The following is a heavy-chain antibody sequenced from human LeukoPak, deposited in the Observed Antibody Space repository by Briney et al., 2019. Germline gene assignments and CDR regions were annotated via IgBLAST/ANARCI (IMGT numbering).Heavy chain of an antibody. J-gene: IGHJ4*02. CDR1: GGSLSGYY. CDR3: ARERSGSRH. Sequence: SETLSLTCAVYGGSLSGYYWSWIRQPPGKGLEWIGEINHSGSTNYNPSLRSRVTISVDTSKNQFSLKLSSVTAADTAVYYCARERSGSRHWGQGTLVTVSS. D-gene: IGHD3-3*01. CDR2: INHSGST. V-gene: IGHV4-34*01.